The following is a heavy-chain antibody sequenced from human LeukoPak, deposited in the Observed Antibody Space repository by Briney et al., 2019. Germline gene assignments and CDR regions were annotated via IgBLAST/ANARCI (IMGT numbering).Heavy chain of an antibody. D-gene: IGHD2-15*01. V-gene: IGHV4-34*01. CDR3: ARLRGGQAHRFDY. CDR2: INHSGST. CDR1: GGSFSGYY. Sequence: SETLSLTCAVYGGSFSGYYWSWIRQPPGKGLEWIGEINHSGSTNYNPSLKSRVTISVDTSKNQFSLKLSSVTAADTAVYYCARLRGGQAHRFDYWGQGTLVTVSS. J-gene: IGHJ4*02.